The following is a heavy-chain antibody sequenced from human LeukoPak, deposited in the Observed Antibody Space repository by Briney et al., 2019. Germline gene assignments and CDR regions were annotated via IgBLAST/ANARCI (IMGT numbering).Heavy chain of an antibody. CDR3: AGAARPYHFDY. CDR1: GGSISSGGYY. Sequence: SETVSLTCTVSGGSISSGGYYWSWIRQHPGKGLEWIGYIYYSGSTYYNPSLKSRVTISVDTSKNQFSLKLSSVTAADTAVYYCAGAARPYHFDYWGQGTLVSVYS. D-gene: IGHD6-6*01. CDR2: IYYSGST. J-gene: IGHJ4*02. V-gene: IGHV4-31*03.